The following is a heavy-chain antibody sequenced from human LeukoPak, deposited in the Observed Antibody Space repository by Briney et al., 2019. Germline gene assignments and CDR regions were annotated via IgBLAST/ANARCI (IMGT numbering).Heavy chain of an antibody. CDR2: IYWDGDK. CDR1: GFSLRTTGVG. CDR3: AHRPPDYGDHEGWFDP. Sequence: SGPTLVNPTQTLTLTCIFSGFSLRTTGVGVGWIRQPPGKALEWLAVIYWDGDKRYSPSLTSRLTITKDTSKNQVVLTMTNMDPVDTATYYCAHRPPDYGDHEGWFDPWGQGTLVTVSS. D-gene: IGHD4/OR15-4a*01. J-gene: IGHJ5*02. V-gene: IGHV2-5*02.